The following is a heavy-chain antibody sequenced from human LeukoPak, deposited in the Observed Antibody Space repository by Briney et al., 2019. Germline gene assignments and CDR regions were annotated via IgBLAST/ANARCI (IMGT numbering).Heavy chain of an antibody. Sequence: GGSLRLSCAASGFTFSSYSMNWVRQAPGKGLEWVSSISSSSSYIYYADSVKGRFTISRDNAKNSLYLQMNSLRAEDTAVYYCARSRGSSGWYRWFDPWGQGSLVTVSS. V-gene: IGHV3-21*01. CDR1: GFTFSSYS. CDR2: ISSSSSYI. D-gene: IGHD6-19*01. J-gene: IGHJ5*02. CDR3: ARSRGSSGWYRWFDP.